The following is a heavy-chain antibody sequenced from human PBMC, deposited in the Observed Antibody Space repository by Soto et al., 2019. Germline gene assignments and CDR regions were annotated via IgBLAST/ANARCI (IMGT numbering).Heavy chain of an antibody. J-gene: IGHJ6*02. CDR3: ARVSGNDLYYYYALDL. Sequence: QVQLVESGGGVVQPGKSLRLSCAASGFTFSHYAMHWVRQAPGKGLEWVAFMSFDERNKYYADSVKGRFTVSRDNSRNTVYLQMSSLRPEDTAMYYCARVSGNDLYYYYALDLWGQGTTVSVS. CDR2: MSFDERNK. CDR1: GFTFSHYA. V-gene: IGHV3-30*04. D-gene: IGHD1-1*01.